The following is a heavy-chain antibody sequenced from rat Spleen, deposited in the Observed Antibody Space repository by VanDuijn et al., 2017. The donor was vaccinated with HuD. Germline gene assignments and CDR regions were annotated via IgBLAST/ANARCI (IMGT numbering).Heavy chain of an antibody. J-gene: IGHJ2*01. CDR2: ISYDGSST. Sequence: EVQLLESGGGLVQPGRSLKLSCAASGFTFSDYNMAWVRQAPKKGLEWVATISYDGSSTYYRDSVKGRFTISRDNAKSTLYLQMDSLRSEDTATYYCARPPTGVDYWGQGVMVTVSS. CDR3: ARPPTGVDY. V-gene: IGHV5-7*01. CDR1: GFTFSDYN. D-gene: IGHD3-4*01.